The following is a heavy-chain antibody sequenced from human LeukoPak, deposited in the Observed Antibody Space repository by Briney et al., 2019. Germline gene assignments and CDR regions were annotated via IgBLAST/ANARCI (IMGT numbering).Heavy chain of an antibody. D-gene: IGHD3-3*01. CDR2: ISTSSSYK. Sequence: PGGSLRLSCVASGFTFSSYSMNWVRRAPGKGLEWVSSISTSSSYKYYADSVKGRFTISRDNAKNSLYLQMNSLRAEDTAVYYCAGDLEWLYIGYYMDVWGKRTTVTVSS. V-gene: IGHV3-21*01. CDR3: AGDLEWLYIGYYMDV. J-gene: IGHJ6*03. CDR1: GFTFSSYS.